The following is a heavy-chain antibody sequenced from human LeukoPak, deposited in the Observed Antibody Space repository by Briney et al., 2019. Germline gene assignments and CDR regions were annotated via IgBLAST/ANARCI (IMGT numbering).Heavy chain of an antibody. D-gene: IGHD6-6*01. CDR2: INSDGSST. J-gene: IGHJ4*02. CDR1: GFTFSSYW. V-gene: IGHV3-74*01. CDR3: ARDGTYSSSSFDY. Sequence: HSGGSLRLSCAASGFTFSSYWMHWVRQAPGKGLMWVSRINSDGSSTSYADSVKGRFTISRDNAKNTLYLQMNSLRAEDTAVYYCARDGTYSSSSFDYWGQGTLVTVSS.